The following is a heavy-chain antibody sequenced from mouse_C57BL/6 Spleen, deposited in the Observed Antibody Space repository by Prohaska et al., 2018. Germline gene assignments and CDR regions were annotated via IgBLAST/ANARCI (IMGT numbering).Heavy chain of an antibody. CDR1: GYTFTDYE. V-gene: IGHV1-15*01. D-gene: IGHD2-14*01. J-gene: IGHJ2*01. Sequence: GAELVRPGASVTLSCKASGYTFTDYEMHWVKQTPVHGLEWIGAIDPETGGTAYNQKFKGKAILTADKSSSTAYMELRSLTSEDSAVYYCTSCGYPYYFDYWGQGTTLTVSS. CDR2: IDPETGGT. CDR3: TSCGYPYYFDY.